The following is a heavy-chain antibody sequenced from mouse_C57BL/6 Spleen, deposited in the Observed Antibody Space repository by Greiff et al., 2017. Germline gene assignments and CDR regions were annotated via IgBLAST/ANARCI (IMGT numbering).Heavy chain of an antibody. CDR2: INPSNGGT. CDR1: GYTFTSYW. D-gene: IGHD6-1*01. Sequence: VQLQQPGTELVKPGASVKLSCKVSGYTFTSYWMHWVKQRPGQGLEWIGNINPSNGGTNYNEKFKSKATLTVDKSSSTAYIQLSSLTSEDSAVYDCARPATCHRYAMDYGGQGTSVTVSS. CDR3: ARPATCHRYAMDY. V-gene: IGHV1-53*01. J-gene: IGHJ4*01.